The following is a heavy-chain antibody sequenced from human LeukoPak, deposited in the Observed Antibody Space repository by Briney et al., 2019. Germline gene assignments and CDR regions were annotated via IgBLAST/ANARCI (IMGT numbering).Heavy chain of an antibody. V-gene: IGHV3-13*01. Sequence: GGSLRLSCAASGFTFSNYGMHWVRQATGKGLEWVSAIGTAGDTYYPGSVKGRFTISRDNSKNTLYLQLNNVRAEDTAIYYCAVLASQQLTSWFDYWGQGTLVTVSS. D-gene: IGHD5-24*01. CDR3: AVLASQQLTSWFDY. CDR1: GFTFSNYG. J-gene: IGHJ4*02. CDR2: IGTAGDT.